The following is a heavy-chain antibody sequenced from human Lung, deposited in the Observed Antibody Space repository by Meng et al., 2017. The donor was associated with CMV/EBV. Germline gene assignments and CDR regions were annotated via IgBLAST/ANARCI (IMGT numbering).Heavy chain of an antibody. V-gene: IGHV3-48*03. CDR2: ISGSGSTI. CDR1: GFTFSSYE. CDR3: ARDRSDVFGDV. J-gene: IGHJ6*02. D-gene: IGHD3-3*01. Sequence: GGSXRLXXAASGFTFSSYEMNWVRQAPGKGLEWISYISGSGSTIKYADSVKGRFTISRDNAKNSLYLQMNSLRAEDTAVYYCARDRSDVFGDVWGQGTTVTVSS.